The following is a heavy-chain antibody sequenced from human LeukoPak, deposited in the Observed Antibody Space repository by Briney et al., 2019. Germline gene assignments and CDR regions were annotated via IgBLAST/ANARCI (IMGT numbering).Heavy chain of an antibody. D-gene: IGHD1-26*01. CDR2: IKSKTHGGTT. CDR3: TTDPGSDSGSYYGAGDNY. V-gene: IGHV3-15*01. Sequence: PGGSLRLSCAASGFNFNTAWMSWVRQAPGKGLEWVGRIKSKTHGGTTDYAAPVQGRFTISRDDSENTLSLEMNSLKTEDTAVYYCTTDPGSDSGSYYGAGDNYWGQGTLVTVSS. J-gene: IGHJ4*02. CDR1: GFNFNTAW.